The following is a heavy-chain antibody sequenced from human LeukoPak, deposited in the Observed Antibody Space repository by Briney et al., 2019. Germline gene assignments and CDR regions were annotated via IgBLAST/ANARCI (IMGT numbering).Heavy chain of an antibody. Sequence: SQTLSLTCAISGDSVSSNSAAWNWIRQSLSRGLEWLGRTYYRSKWYNDYAVSVKSRITINPDTSKNQFSLQLNSVTPEDTAVYYCAREIGYSGSYLAPFDYWAREPWSPSPQ. J-gene: IGHJ4*02. V-gene: IGHV6-1*01. CDR1: GDSVSSNSAA. CDR3: AREIGYSGSYLAPFDY. CDR2: TYYRSKWYN. D-gene: IGHD1-26*01.